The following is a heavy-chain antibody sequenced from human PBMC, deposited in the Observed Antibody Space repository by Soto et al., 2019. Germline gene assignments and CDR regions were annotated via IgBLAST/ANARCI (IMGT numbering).Heavy chain of an antibody. D-gene: IGHD3-10*01. J-gene: IGHJ6*02. CDR3: ARDLWFGEFRYYYGMDV. CDR2: INPNSGGT. V-gene: IGHV1-2*04. CDR1: GYTFTGYY. Sequence: ASVKVSCKASGYTFTGYYMHWVRQAPGQGLEWMGWINPNSGGTNYAQKFQGWVTMTRGTSISTAYMELSRLRSDDTAVYYCARDLWFGEFRYYYGMDVWGQGTTGTVSS.